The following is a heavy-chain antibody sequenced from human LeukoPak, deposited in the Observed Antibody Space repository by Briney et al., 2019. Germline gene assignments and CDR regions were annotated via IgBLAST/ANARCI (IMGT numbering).Heavy chain of an antibody. D-gene: IGHD6-19*01. J-gene: IGHJ4*02. CDR1: GASISSSSYY. CDR3: ARLAVAGTVVDY. V-gene: IGHV4-39*01. Sequence: PSETLSLTCTVSGASISSSSYYWGWIRQPPGKGLEWIGSIYYSGSTYYNPSLKSRVTISVDTSKNQFSLKLSSVTAADTAVYYCARLAVAGTVVDYWGQGTLVTVSS. CDR2: IYYSGST.